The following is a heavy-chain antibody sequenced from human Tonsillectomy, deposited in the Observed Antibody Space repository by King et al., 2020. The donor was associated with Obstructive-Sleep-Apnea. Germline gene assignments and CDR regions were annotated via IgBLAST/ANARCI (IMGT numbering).Heavy chain of an antibody. Sequence: VQLVESGGGVVQPGGSLRLSCAASGFTFSRCGMHWVRQAPGKGLEWVAFIRYDGGNKYYADSVKGRFTISRDSSKNTMSLQMNSLRAEDTAVYYCVKDLDIGTGYDYYGMDVWGQGTTVTVSS. CDR2: IRYDGGNK. V-gene: IGHV3-30*02. CDR3: VKDLDIGTGYDYYGMDV. J-gene: IGHJ6*02. CDR1: GFTFSRCG. D-gene: IGHD2-8*02.